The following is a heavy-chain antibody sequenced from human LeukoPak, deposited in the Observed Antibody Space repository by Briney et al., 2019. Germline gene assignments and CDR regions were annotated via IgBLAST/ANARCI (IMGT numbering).Heavy chain of an antibody. CDR1: GYTFTGYY. V-gene: IGHV1-2*02. CDR3: ATNLYYYDSSGYQTPFDY. D-gene: IGHD3-22*01. Sequence: GASVKVSCKASGYTFTGYYMHWVRQAPGQGLEWMGWINPNSGGTNYAQKFQGRVTMTRDTSISTAYMELSSLRSEDTAVYYCATNLYYYDSSGYQTPFDYWGQGTLVTVSS. J-gene: IGHJ4*02. CDR2: INPNSGGT.